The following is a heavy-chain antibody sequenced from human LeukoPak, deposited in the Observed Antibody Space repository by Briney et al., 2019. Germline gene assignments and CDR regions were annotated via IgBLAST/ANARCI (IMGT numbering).Heavy chain of an antibody. CDR1: GDTFTGYY. J-gene: IGHJ4*02. D-gene: IGHD4-17*01. V-gene: IGHV1-2*06. CDR2: INPNSGGS. Sequence: ASVKVSCKASGDTFTGYYMHWVRQAPGQGLEWMGRINPNSGGSNYAQKFQDRVTMTRDTSISTAYMALNSLRSDDTAVYYCARGSGYGDSPGLHWGQGALVTVSS. CDR3: ARGSGYGDSPGLH.